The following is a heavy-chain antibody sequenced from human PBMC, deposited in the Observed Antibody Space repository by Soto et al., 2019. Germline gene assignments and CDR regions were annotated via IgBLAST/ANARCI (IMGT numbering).Heavy chain of an antibody. CDR3: ARERYSSLFTQLDWFDP. CDR2: INAGNGNT. V-gene: IGHV1-3*05. Sequence: QVQLVQSGAEEKKPGASVKVSCKASGYTFTSYAMHWVRQAPGQRLEWMGWINAGNGNTKYSQKFQGRVTITRDTSASTAYMELSSLRSEDTAVYYCARERYSSLFTQLDWFDPWGQGTLFTVSS. D-gene: IGHD6-13*01. CDR1: GYTFTSYA. J-gene: IGHJ5*02.